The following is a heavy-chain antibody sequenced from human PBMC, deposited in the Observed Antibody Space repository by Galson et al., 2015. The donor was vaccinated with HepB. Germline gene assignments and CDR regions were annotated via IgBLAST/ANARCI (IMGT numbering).Heavy chain of an antibody. Sequence: SLRLSCAASGFTFSSYGMHWVRQAPGKGLEWVAVISYDGSNKYYADSVKGRFTISRDNSKNTLYLQMNSLRAEDTAVYYCAKDEGIQLWLGHLGDYWGQGTLVTVSS. CDR1: GFTFSSYG. J-gene: IGHJ4*02. CDR2: ISYDGSNK. D-gene: IGHD5-18*01. V-gene: IGHV3-30*18. CDR3: AKDEGIQLWLGHLGDY.